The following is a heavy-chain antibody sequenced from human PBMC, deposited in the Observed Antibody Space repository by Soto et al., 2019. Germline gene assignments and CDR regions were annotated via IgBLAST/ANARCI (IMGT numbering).Heavy chain of an antibody. CDR1: GFTFSDYT. CDR2: ISNNASDT. CDR3: VKEMGPCCDWSYSFDS. V-gene: IGHV3-64D*06. J-gene: IGHJ4*02. D-gene: IGHD3-9*01. Sequence: PGGSLRLSCSGSGFTFSDYTIHWVRQAPGKRLEFVSAISNNASDTYFADSVRDRFTISRDNSKNTVFLLMSGLTEEDTAIYYCVKEMGPCCDWSYSFDSWGQGTVVTRLL.